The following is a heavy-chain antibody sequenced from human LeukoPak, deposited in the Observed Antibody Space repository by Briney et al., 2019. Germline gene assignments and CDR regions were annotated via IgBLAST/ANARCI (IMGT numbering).Heavy chain of an antibody. CDR2: ISAYNGNT. V-gene: IGHV1-18*01. J-gene: IGHJ6*04. D-gene: IGHD5-18*01. CDR3: ARDMADTTMRDYVDV. CDR1: GYTFTSYG. Sequence: ASVKVSCKASGYTFTSYGISWVRQAPGQGLEWMGWISAYNGNTNYAQKLQGRVTMTTDTSTSTAYMELRSLRSDDTAVYYCARDMADTTMRDYVDVWGKGTTVTVSS.